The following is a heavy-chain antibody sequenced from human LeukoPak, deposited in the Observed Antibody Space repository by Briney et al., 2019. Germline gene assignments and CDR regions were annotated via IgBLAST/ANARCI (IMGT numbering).Heavy chain of an antibody. J-gene: IGHJ5*02. Sequence: GGSLRLSCSAPGFTFSSYGMNWVRQAPGKGLEWVANINQGGSEKYYVDSVKGRFTISKNSAKNSLYLQMNTLRVEDTAMYYCASLDTAKQPLANHWGQGTLVTVSS. V-gene: IGHV3-7*03. CDR3: ASLDTAKQPLANH. CDR2: INQGGSEK. CDR1: GFTFSSYG. D-gene: IGHD5-18*01.